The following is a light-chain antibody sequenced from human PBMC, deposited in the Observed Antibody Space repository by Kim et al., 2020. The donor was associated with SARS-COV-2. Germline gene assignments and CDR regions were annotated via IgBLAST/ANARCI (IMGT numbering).Light chain of an antibody. CDR2: HAS. CDR1: QNIGIF. J-gene: IGKJ5*01. V-gene: IGKV3-11*01. Sequence: EIVLTQSPATLSLSPGERAALSCRASQNIGIFLAWYQQKPGQAPRLLIYHASNRATGIPARFSGSGSGTDFTLTINSLEPEGFAVYYCQQRRNWPITFGQGTRLEIK. CDR3: QQRRNWPIT.